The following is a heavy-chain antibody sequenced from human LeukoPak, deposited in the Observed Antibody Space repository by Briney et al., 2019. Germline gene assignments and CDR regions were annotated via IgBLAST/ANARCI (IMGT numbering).Heavy chain of an antibody. CDR2: ISGSGGST. J-gene: IGHJ4*02. D-gene: IGHD3-22*01. V-gene: IGHV3-23*01. CDR3: AKALFPHYYDSSGYVSNN. Sequence: PGGSLRLSCAASGFTFSSYAMSWVRQAPGKGLEWVSAISGSGGSTYYADSVKGRFTISRDNSKNTLYLQMNSLRAEDTAVYYCAKALFPHYYDSSGYVSNNWGRGTLVTVSS. CDR1: GFTFSSYA.